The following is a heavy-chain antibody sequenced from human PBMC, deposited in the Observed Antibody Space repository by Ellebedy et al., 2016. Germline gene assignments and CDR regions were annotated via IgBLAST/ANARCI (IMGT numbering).Heavy chain of an antibody. V-gene: IGHV4-59*01. D-gene: IGHD2-2*01. CDR1: GASISRYY. J-gene: IGHJ4*02. CDR3: ATSPYQLLPSYYFDI. Sequence: SETLSLTCTVSGASISRYYCFWIRQPPGKGLEWIGDISYSGSTNYNPSLRNRVSISVDKSRNQFSLRLNSVTAADTAVYYCATSPYQLLPSYYFDIWGQGALVTVSS. CDR2: ISYSGST.